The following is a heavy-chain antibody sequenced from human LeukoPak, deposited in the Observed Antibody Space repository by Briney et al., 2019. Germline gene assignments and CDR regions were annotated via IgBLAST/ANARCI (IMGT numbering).Heavy chain of an antibody. D-gene: IGHD1-26*01. CDR1: GGSISSYY. J-gene: IGHJ4*02. CDR3: AREGEWELLGDYYFDY. Sequence: SETLSLTCTVSGGSISSYYWSWIRQPPGKGLEWIGYIYYSGSTNYNPSLKSRVTISVDTSKNQFSLKLSSVTAADTAVYYCAREGEWELLGDYYFDYWGQGTLVTVSS. V-gene: IGHV4-59*01. CDR2: IYYSGST.